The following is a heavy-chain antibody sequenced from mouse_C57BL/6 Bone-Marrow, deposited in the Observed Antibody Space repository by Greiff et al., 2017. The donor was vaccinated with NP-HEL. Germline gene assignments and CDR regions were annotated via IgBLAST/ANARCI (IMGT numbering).Heavy chain of an antibody. CDR3: AGPLTTVVAEGYAMDY. D-gene: IGHD1-1*01. Sequence: DVKLVESGGGLVQPGGSMKLSCVASGFTFSNYWMNWVRQSPEKGLEWVAQIRLKSDNYATQYAESVKGRFTISRDDSKSSFYLQMNNLSAEDTGIYYCAGPLTTVVAEGYAMDYWGQGTSVTVSS. J-gene: IGHJ4*01. CDR1: GFTFSNYW. V-gene: IGHV6-3*01. CDR2: IRLKSDNYAT.